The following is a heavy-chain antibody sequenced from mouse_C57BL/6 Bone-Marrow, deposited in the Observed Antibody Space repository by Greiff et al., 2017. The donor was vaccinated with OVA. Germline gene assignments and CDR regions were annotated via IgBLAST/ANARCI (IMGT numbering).Heavy chain of an antibody. V-gene: IGHV1-15*01. D-gene: IGHD1-2*01. Sequence: QVQLKQSGAELVRPGASVTLSCKASGYTFTDYEMHWVKQTPVHGLEWIGAIDPETGGTAYNQKFKGKAILTADKSSSTAYMELRSLTSEDSAVYYCTIPHYYGRRDYWGQGTTLTVSS. CDR2: IDPETGGT. CDR3: TIPHYYGRRDY. J-gene: IGHJ2*01. CDR1: GYTFTDYE.